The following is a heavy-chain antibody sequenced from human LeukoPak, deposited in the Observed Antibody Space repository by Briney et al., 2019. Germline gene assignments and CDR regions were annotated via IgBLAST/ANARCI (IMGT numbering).Heavy chain of an antibody. V-gene: IGHV1-2*02. D-gene: IGHD2-2*01. CDR1: GYTFIAYN. CDR3: ARGVGSSWFDP. CDR2: ISPNSGDT. Sequence: ASLKVSCKASGYTFIAYNIHWVRQAPGQGLEWMAWISPNSGDTNTAQKFPGRVTMTRDRSIDTAYSELSSLTSDDTAVYYCARGVGSSWFDPWGQGTLVTVSS. J-gene: IGHJ5*02.